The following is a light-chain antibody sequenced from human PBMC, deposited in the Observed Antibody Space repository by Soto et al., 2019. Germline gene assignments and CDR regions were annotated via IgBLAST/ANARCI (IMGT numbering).Light chain of an antibody. Sequence: DIQMTHSPSTLSESVGDRFTIISRAIRSIIGGLAWYQQKPGKAPKLLIYKASSLESGVPSRFSGSGSGTEFTLTISSLQPDDFATYYCQQYNSYPWTFGQGTKVEIK. CDR2: KAS. V-gene: IGKV1-5*03. CDR1: RSIIGG. J-gene: IGKJ1*01. CDR3: QQYNSYPWT.